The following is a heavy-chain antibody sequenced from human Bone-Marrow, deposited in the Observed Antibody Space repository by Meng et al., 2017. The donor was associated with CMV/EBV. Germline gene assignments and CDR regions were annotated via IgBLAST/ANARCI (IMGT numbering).Heavy chain of an antibody. D-gene: IGHD2-8*01. Sequence: GSLRLSCAVYGGSFSGYYWSWIRQPPGKGLEWIGEINHSGSTNYNPSLKSRVTISVDTSKNQFSLKLSSVTAADTAVYYCARGMGSYYFDYWAQGTLVTVSS. V-gene: IGHV4-34*01. CDR2: INHSGST. CDR1: GGSFSGYY. CDR3: ARGMGSYYFDY. J-gene: IGHJ4*02.